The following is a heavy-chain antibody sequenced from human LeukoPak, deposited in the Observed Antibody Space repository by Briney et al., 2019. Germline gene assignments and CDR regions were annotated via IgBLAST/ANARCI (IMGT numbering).Heavy chain of an antibody. Sequence: GGSLRLSCAASGFSFTSYSMNWVRQAPGKGLEWVSSISSSNGNIYYADSVKGRFTISRDNAKNSLYLQMNSLRAEDTAVYYCARAEEGGPDYWGQGTLVTVSS. CDR3: ARAEEGGPDY. J-gene: IGHJ4*02. CDR2: ISSSNGNI. D-gene: IGHD3-16*01. CDR1: GFSFTSYS. V-gene: IGHV3-21*06.